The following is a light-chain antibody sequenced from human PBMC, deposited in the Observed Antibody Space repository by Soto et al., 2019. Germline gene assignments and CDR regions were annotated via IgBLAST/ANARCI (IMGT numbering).Light chain of an antibody. CDR3: EHYNSYSEA. CDR2: KSS. Sequence: DIQITQSPSTLSESVGDRVTITCRASQTISSCLAWYQQKPGKAPKLLSYKSSTLKSGVPSRFIGSGSVTEFTITISSLQPDDFATYYCEHYNSYSEAFGEGTKV. CDR1: QTISSC. J-gene: IGKJ1*01. V-gene: IGKV1-5*03.